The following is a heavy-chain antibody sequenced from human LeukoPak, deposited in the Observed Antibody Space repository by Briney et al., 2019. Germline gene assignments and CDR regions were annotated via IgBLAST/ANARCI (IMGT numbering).Heavy chain of an antibody. CDR3: ATGEYAFDI. J-gene: IGHJ3*02. CDR1: GYTFSSYA. V-gene: IGHV7-4-1*02. Sequence: ASVKASCKASGYTFSSYAMNWVRQAPGQGLEWMGWIHTNTGNPTYAQDFTGRFVFSLDTSVSTAYLQISSLKAEDTAVYYCATGEYAFDIWGQGTMVTVSS. CDR2: IHTNTGNP.